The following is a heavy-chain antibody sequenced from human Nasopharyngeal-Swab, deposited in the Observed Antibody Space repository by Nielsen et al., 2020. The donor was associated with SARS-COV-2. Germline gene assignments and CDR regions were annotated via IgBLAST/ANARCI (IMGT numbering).Heavy chain of an antibody. V-gene: IGHV4-30-2*01. CDR3: AREGGYCGGDCPEYFDY. CDR2: IYHSGST. Sequence: RQAPGKGLEWLGYIYHSGSTYYNPSLKSRVTISVDRSKNQFSLKLSSVTAADTAVYYCAREGGYCGGDCPEYFDYWGQGTLVTVSS. J-gene: IGHJ4*02. D-gene: IGHD2-21*02.